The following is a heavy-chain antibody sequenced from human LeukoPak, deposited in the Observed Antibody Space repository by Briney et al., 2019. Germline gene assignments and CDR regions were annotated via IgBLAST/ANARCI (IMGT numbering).Heavy chain of an antibody. Sequence: GGSLRLSCAASGFTFSSYAMSWVRQAPGKGLEWASTISGSGGSTYYADSVKGRFTISRDSFKNTLYLQMNSLRAEDTAVYYCARMFGSGNYPGAFDIWGQGTMVTVSS. CDR3: ARMFGSGNYPGAFDI. CDR2: ISGSGGST. J-gene: IGHJ3*02. D-gene: IGHD3-10*01. V-gene: IGHV3-23*01. CDR1: GFTFSSYA.